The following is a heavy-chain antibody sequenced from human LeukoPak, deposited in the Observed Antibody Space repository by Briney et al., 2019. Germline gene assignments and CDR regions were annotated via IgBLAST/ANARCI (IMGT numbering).Heavy chain of an antibody. Sequence: GASVKVSCKASGYTFTGYYMHWVRQAPGQGLEWMGWINPNSGGTDYAQKFQGRVTMTRDTSISTAYMELSGLRSDDTAVYYCAREYDFWRAFDYWGQGTLVTVSS. J-gene: IGHJ4*02. CDR3: AREYDFWRAFDY. V-gene: IGHV1-2*02. D-gene: IGHD3-3*01. CDR2: INPNSGGT. CDR1: GYTFTGYY.